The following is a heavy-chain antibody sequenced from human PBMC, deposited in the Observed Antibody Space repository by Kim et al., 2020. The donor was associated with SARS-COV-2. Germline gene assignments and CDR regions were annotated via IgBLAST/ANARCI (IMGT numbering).Heavy chain of an antibody. CDR1: GFTFSNAW. CDR3: TGGEHIVVVTASQ. D-gene: IGHD2-21*02. Sequence: GGSLRLSCAASGFTFSNAWMSWVRQAPGKGLEWVGRIKSKTDGGTTDYAAPVKGRFTISRDDSKNTLYLQMNSLKTEDTAVYYCTGGEHIVVVTASQWGQGTLVTVSS. CDR2: IKSKTDGGTT. J-gene: IGHJ4*02. V-gene: IGHV3-15*01.